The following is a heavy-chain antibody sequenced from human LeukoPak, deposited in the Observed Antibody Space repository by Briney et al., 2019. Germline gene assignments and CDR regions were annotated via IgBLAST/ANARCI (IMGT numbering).Heavy chain of an antibody. J-gene: IGHJ4*02. CDR2: IKQGGSEK. CDR1: GFTFSSYA. Sequence: PGGSLRLSCAASGFTFSSYAMHWVRQAPGKGLEWVANIKQGGSEKYYVDSVKGRFTISRDNAKNSLYLQMNSLRAEDTAVYYCAREAGTTFLGFGYFDYWGQGTLVTVSS. CDR3: AREAGTTFLGFGYFDY. V-gene: IGHV3-7*03. D-gene: IGHD1-1*01.